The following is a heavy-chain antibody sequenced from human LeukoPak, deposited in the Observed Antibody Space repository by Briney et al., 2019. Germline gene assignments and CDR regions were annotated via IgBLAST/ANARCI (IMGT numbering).Heavy chain of an antibody. CDR2: IKQDGSDK. CDR1: GLTFSTHW. J-gene: IGHJ4*02. V-gene: IGHV3-7*01. Sequence: GGSLRLSCAVSGLTFSTHWMSWVRQAPGKGLEWVANIKQDGSDKYYVDSVKGRFTISRDNARNSLYLQMNSLRAEDTAVYYCACRPSAISYYGVFDFWGPGTLVTVSS. CDR3: ACRPSAISYYGVFDF. D-gene: IGHD3-22*01.